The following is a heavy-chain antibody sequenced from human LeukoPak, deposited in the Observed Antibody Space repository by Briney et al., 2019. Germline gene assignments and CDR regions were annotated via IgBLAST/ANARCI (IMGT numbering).Heavy chain of an antibody. CDR1: GYTFTRYG. J-gene: IGHJ4*02. CDR3: ARVSRTFGGVIVIQGIDY. D-gene: IGHD3-16*02. CDR2: ISAYNGNT. V-gene: IGHV1-18*01. Sequence: ASVKVSCKASGYTFTRYGISWVRQAPGQGLEWMGWISAYNGNTNYAQKLQGRVTMTTDTSTSTAYMELRSLRSDDTAVYYCARVSRTFGGVIVIQGIDYWGQGTLVTVSS.